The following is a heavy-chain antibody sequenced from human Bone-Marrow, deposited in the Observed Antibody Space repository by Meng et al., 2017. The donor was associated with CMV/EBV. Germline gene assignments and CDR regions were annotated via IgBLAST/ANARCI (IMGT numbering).Heavy chain of an antibody. Sequence: SLKISCAASGFTFDDYAMHWVRQAPGKGLEWVSGISWNSGSIGYADSVKGRFTISRDNAKNSLFLQMNSLRAEDTAVYYCARGPGEYCSSTSCYHVDYWGQGTLVTVSS. J-gene: IGHJ4*02. CDR1: GFTFDDYA. CDR2: ISWNSGSI. V-gene: IGHV3-9*01. CDR3: ARGPGEYCSSTSCYHVDY. D-gene: IGHD2-2*01.